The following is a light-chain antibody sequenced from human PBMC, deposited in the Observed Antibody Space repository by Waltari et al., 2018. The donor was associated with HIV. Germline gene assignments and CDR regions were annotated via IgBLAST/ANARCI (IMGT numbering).Light chain of an antibody. CDR2: DVS. CDR3: CSYAGNQPVV. J-gene: IGLJ2*01. V-gene: IGLV2-11*01. CDR1: SSDVGGYDY. Sequence: QSALTQPRSVSGSPGQSVTISCTGTSSDVGGYDYVSWYQQHPGKVPNLMIYDVSKWPSGFTESLSGSKSGNTADMTISGLQAEEEADYYCCSYAGNQPVVCGGGTKLTVL.